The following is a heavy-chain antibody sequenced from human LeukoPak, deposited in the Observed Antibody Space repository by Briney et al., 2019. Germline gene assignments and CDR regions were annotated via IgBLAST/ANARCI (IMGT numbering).Heavy chain of an antibody. J-gene: IGHJ6*02. V-gene: IGHV3-48*03. CDR2: ISSSGSTI. D-gene: IGHD3-10*01. CDR3: ARDRLGGMVRGPLILFYGMDV. CDR1: GFTFSSYE. Sequence: PGGSLRLSCAASGFTFSSYEMNWVRQAPGKGLEWVSYISSSGSTIYYADSVKGRFTISRDNAKNSLYLQMNSLRAEDTAAYYCARDRLGGMVRGPLILFYGMDVWGQGTTVTVSS.